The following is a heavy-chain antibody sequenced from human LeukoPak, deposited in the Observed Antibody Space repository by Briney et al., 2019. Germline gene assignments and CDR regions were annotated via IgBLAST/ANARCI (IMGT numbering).Heavy chain of an antibody. Sequence: GGSLRLSSAPSAVTFSTHGMIWGGQAPGKELEWVSGISGSGGGTFYADSAGGRFAISRDNSKNTEYRQMNSLRAEDAAVYYWTRGATTVTSNFDYWGQGTLVTVSS. J-gene: IGHJ4*02. CDR1: AVTFSTHG. CDR2: ISGSGGGT. CDR3: TRGATTVTSNFDY. D-gene: IGHD1-26*01. V-gene: IGHV3-23*01.